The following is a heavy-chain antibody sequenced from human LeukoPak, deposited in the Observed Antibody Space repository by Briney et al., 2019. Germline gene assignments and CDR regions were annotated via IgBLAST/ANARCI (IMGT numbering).Heavy chain of an antibody. D-gene: IGHD2-2*01. CDR1: GGSISSYY. CDR3: ARAPSGVVVPAYFDY. Sequence: SETLSLTCTVSGGSISSYYWSWIRQPPPKGLAWIGYIYYSWSTNYNPSLKSRVTISVDTAKNQFSLKLSSVTAADTAVYYCARAPSGVVVPAYFDYWGQGTLVTVSS. J-gene: IGHJ4*02. V-gene: IGHV4-59*01. CDR2: IYYSWST.